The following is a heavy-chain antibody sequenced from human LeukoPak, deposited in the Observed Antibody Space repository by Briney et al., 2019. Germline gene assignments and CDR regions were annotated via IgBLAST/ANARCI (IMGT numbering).Heavy chain of an antibody. Sequence: KPLETLSLTCTVSGGSISSGGYYWSWIRQHPGKGLEWIGYIYYSGSTYYNPSLKSRVTISVDTSKNQFSLKLSSVTAADTAVYYCARGGGSMVRGVIPRYGMDVWGKGTTVTVSS. V-gene: IGHV4-31*03. D-gene: IGHD3-10*01. CDR1: GGSISSGGYY. CDR3: ARGGGSMVRGVIPRYGMDV. J-gene: IGHJ6*04. CDR2: IYYSGST.